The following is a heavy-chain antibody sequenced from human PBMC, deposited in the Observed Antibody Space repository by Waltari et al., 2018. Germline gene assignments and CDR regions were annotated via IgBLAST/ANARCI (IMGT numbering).Heavy chain of an antibody. V-gene: IGHV4-34*01. CDR1: GGSFSGYY. Sequence: QVQLQQWGAGLLKPSETLSLTCAVYGGSFSGYYWSWIRQPPGKGLEWIGELNDSRSSDYNASIRIQVTRSVDTSKTQFSLKLSTVTAADTAVYYCARRRRSRVYYYYYYMDVWGKGTTVTVSS. CDR3: ARRRRSRVYYYYYYMDV. J-gene: IGHJ6*03. CDR2: LNDSRSS.